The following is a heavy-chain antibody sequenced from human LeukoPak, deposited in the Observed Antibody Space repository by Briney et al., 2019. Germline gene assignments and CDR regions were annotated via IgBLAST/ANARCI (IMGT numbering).Heavy chain of an antibody. CDR3: AKHIGYSGYGNWFDP. D-gene: IGHD5-12*01. V-gene: IGHV3-23*01. Sequence: PGRSLRLSCAASGFTFSSYGMHWVRQAPGKGLEWVSAISGSGGSTYYADSVKGRFTISRDNSKNTLYLQMNSLRAEDTAVYYCAKHIGYSGYGNWFDPWGRGTLVTVSS. CDR2: ISGSGGST. CDR1: GFTFSSYG. J-gene: IGHJ5*02.